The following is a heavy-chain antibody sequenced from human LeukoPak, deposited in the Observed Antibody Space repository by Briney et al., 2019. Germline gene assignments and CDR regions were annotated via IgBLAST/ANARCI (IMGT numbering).Heavy chain of an antibody. CDR1: KFSFSSYW. J-gene: IGHJ1*01. Sequence: GGSLRLSCAASKFSFSSYWMHWVRQAPGKGLVWVSRINSDGSRTNYADSVKGRFTISRDNAKNTLYLQMSSLRAEDTAVYYCAREGIAAAGEHWGQGTLVTVSS. CDR2: INSDGSRT. D-gene: IGHD6-13*01. CDR3: AREGIAAAGEH. V-gene: IGHV3-74*01.